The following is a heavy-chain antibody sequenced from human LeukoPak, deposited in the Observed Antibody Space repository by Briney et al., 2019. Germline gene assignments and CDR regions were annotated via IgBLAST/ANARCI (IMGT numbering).Heavy chain of an antibody. J-gene: IGHJ2*01. D-gene: IGHD1-14*01. CDR3: ARDCPEVSRLSCFDL. Sequence: PSETLSLTCTVSGGSNSSYYWSWIRQPAGKGLEWIGRIYTSGSTNYNPSLKSRVTMSVDTSKNQFSLKLSSVTAADTAVYYCARDCPEVSRLSCFDLWGRGTLVTVSS. V-gene: IGHV4-4*07. CDR2: IYTSGST. CDR1: GGSNSSYY.